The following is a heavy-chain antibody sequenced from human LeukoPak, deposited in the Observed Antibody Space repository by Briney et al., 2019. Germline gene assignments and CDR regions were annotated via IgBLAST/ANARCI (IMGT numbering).Heavy chain of an antibody. CDR3: ARSGYSYGYMAFDI. V-gene: IGHV4-39*07. CDR1: GGSISSSSYY. CDR2: IYYSGST. Sequence: PSETLSLTCTVSGGSISSSSYYWGWIRQPPGKGLEWIGSIYYSGSTYYNPSLKSRVTISVDRSKNQFSLKLSSVTAADTAVYYCARSGYSYGYMAFDIWGQGTMVTVSS. J-gene: IGHJ3*02. D-gene: IGHD5-18*01.